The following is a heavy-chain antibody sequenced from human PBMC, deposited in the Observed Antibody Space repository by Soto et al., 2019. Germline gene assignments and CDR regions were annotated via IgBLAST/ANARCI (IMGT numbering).Heavy chain of an antibody. Sequence: SETLSLTCTVSGGSISSYYWTWIRQPPGKGLEWMGYIYYSGTTTNYNPSLKSRVTLSVDTSKNQFSLKLSSVTATDTAVYYCARLGGSYAVPHFDYWGQGTLVTVSS. CDR3: ARLGGSYAVPHFDY. CDR1: GGSISSYY. CDR2: IYYSGTTT. D-gene: IGHD1-26*01. J-gene: IGHJ4*02. V-gene: IGHV4-59*08.